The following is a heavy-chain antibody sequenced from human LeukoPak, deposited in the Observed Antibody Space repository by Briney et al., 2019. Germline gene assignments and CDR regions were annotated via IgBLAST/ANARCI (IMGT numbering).Heavy chain of an antibody. CDR3: AGEAGNGGVYAFDI. CDR2: IWYDGSNK. Sequence: GGSLRLSCEASGFTFSSCDMHWVRQAPGKGLEWVAVIWYDGSNKYYADSVKGRFTISRDNSKNTLNVQMNSLRAEDTAVYYCAGEAGNGGVYAFDIWGQGTMVTVSS. J-gene: IGHJ3*02. V-gene: IGHV3-33*01. CDR1: GFTFSSCD.